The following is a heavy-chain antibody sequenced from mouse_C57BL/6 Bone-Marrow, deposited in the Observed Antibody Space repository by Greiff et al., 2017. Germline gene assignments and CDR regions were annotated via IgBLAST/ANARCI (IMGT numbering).Heavy chain of an antibody. J-gene: IGHJ2*01. V-gene: IGHV1-50*01. CDR3: ARRDTDYFDY. CDR2: IDPSDSYT. CDR1: GYTFTSYW. D-gene: IGHD3-3*01. Sequence: QVQLQQPGAELVKPGASVKLSCKASGYTFTSYWMQWVKQRPGQGLEWIGEIDPSDSYTNYNQKFKGKATLTVDTSSSTAYMQLRGLTSEDSGVYYCARRDTDYFDYWGQGTTLTVSS.